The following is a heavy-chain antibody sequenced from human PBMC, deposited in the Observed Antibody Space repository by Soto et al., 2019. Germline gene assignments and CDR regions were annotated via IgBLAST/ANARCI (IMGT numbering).Heavy chain of an antibody. CDR2: IYYTGST. CDR3: ARGIGPNWFDP. D-gene: IGHD3-10*01. V-gene: IGHV4-59*12. J-gene: IGHJ5*02. CDR1: GGSIRPYY. Sequence: PSETLSLTCTVFGGSIRPYYWSWIRQPPGKELEWIGYIYYTGSTNYSPSLKSRVTMSLDTSRNLLSLKLNSVTAADTAVYYCARGIGPNWFDPWGQGTLVTVSS.